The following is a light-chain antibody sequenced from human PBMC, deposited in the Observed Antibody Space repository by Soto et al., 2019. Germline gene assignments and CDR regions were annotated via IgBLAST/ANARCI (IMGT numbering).Light chain of an antibody. J-gene: IGKJ4*01. CDR2: GAS. CDR1: QSVSFSY. CDR3: QQYGSSPLT. V-gene: IGKV3-20*01. Sequence: EIVLTQSPGTLSLSPGDRATLSCRASQSVSFSYLAWYQQKPGQAPRLLIYGASSRATGIPDRFSGSESGTDFTLTISTPEPEDFAVYYCQQYGSSPLTFGGGTKVEIK.